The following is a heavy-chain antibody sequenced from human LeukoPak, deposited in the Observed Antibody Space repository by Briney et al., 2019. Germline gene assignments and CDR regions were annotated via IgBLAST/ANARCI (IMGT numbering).Heavy chain of an antibody. CDR1: GFTFSSYE. V-gene: IGHV3-48*03. J-gene: IGHJ4*02. Sequence: GGSLRLSCAASGFTFSSYEMNWVRQAPGKGLEWVSYISSSGSAIYYADSVKGRFTISRDNAKNSLYLHMNSLRAEDTAVYYCARKYCSSISCLFDYWGQGTLVTVSS. D-gene: IGHD2-2*01. CDR3: ARKYCSSISCLFDY. CDR2: ISSSGSAI.